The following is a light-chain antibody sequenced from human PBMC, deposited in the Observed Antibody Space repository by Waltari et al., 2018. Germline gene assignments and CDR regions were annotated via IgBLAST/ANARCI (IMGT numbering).Light chain of an antibody. CDR1: KCVSRT. CDR2: GAA. Sequence: IVLTQSPGTLSLSPGQRATLSCGARKCVSRTLAWYQQKPGQAPTHLIYGAATRATSIAERFIGGGSATDVCLTSSSLEPEDFAVYYCQHYVSLPATFGQGTKVEIK. CDR3: QHYVSLPAT. J-gene: IGKJ1*01. V-gene: IGKV3-20*01.